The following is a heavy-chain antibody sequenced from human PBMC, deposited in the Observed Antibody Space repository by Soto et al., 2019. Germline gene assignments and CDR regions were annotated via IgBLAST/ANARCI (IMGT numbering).Heavy chain of an antibody. Sequence: GGSLRLSYAASGCTFSNTWMSWVRQAPGKGLEWVGRIKGEADGGTTDYAAPVKGRITISRDHSKDTLYLHMNSLKTEDTAVYYCTTGLSNGYYNFDYWGQGT. J-gene: IGHJ4*02. CDR2: IKGEADGGTT. D-gene: IGHD3-22*01. CDR3: TTGLSNGYYNFDY. CDR1: GCTFSNTW. V-gene: IGHV3-15*01.